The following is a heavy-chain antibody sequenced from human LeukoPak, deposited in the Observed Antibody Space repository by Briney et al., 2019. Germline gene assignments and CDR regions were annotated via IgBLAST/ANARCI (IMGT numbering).Heavy chain of an antibody. J-gene: IGHJ4*02. CDR2: INPSGGST. CDR3: ARGGGTEWLLVPFEY. D-gene: IGHD3-22*01. V-gene: IGHV1-46*01. CDR1: GYTDTELS. Sequence: ASVKVSCKVSGYTDTELSMHWVRQAPGQGLEWMGIINPSGGSTSYAQKFQGRVTMTGDTSISTAYMDLSSLRSDDTAVYYCARGGGTEWLLVPFEYWGQGTLVTVSS.